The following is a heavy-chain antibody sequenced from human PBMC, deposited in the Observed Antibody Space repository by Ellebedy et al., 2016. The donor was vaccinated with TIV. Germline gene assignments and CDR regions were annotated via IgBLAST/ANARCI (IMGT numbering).Heavy chain of an antibody. CDR2: ISAYNGNT. J-gene: IGHJ5*02. Sequence: ASVKVSXXASGYTFTSYGISWVRQAPGQGLEWMGWISAYNGNTNYAQKLQGRVTMTTDTSTSTAYMELRSLRSDDTAVYYCARDHYGGKRGSWFDPWGQGTLVTVSS. V-gene: IGHV1-18*01. CDR1: GYTFTSYG. CDR3: ARDHYGGKRGSWFDP. D-gene: IGHD4-23*01.